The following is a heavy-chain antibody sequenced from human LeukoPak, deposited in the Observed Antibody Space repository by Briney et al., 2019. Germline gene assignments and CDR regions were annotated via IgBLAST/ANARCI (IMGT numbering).Heavy chain of an antibody. CDR2: ISGDGHLT. J-gene: IGHJ4*02. V-gene: IGHV3-43*02. CDR3: VKDPSGGDSAD. D-gene: IGHD1-1*01. Sequence: GGSMRLSCAAYGLTFDDYGMHWVRQAPGKGLEWVSLISGDGHLTNYTDSVKGRFTIPRDNNTNSLYLQMTSLSAADTALYFCVKDPSGGDSADWGPGTLVTVSS. CDR1: GLTFDDYG.